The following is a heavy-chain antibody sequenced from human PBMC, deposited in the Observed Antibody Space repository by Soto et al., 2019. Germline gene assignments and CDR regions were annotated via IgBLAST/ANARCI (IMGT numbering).Heavy chain of an antibody. D-gene: IGHD6-13*01. CDR1: GGSFSGYY. J-gene: IGHJ6*02. V-gene: IGHV4-34*01. CDR2: INHSGST. Sequence: QVQLQQWGAGLLKPSETLSLTCAVYGGSFSGYYWSWIRQPPGKGLEWIGEINHSGSTNYNPSLKSRVTISVDTSKNQFSLKLSSVTAADTAVYYCARVVQQQLVFRYYYGMDVWGQGTTVTVSS. CDR3: ARVVQQQLVFRYYYGMDV.